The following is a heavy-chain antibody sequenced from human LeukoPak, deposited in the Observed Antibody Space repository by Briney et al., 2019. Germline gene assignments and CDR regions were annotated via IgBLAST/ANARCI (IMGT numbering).Heavy chain of an antibody. CDR3: AKALTGRSQLLPVDY. CDR1: GFTFSSYG. Sequence: GGSLRLSCAASGFTFSSYGMHWVRQAPGKGLEWVAVISYDGSNKYYADSVKGRFTISRDNSKNTLCLQMNSLRAEDTAVYYCAKALTGRSQLLPVDYWGQGTLVTVSS. D-gene: IGHD2-2*01. CDR2: ISYDGSNK. V-gene: IGHV3-30*18. J-gene: IGHJ4*02.